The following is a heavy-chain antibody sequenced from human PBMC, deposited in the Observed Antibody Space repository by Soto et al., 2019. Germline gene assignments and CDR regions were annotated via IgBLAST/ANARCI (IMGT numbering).Heavy chain of an antibody. CDR2: IYWNDDK. J-gene: IGHJ4*02. D-gene: IGHD3-3*01. CDR1: GFSLSTSGVG. V-gene: IGHV2-5*01. Sequence: QLTLKESGPTLVKPPQPLTLTCTLSGFSLSTSGVGVGWIRQPPGTALERLALIYWNDDKRYSPSLKSRLTITKDTSKIQVVLTMTNMDPVDTATYYCAHRTYYDFWSGYREQPEAAFDYWGQGTLVTVSS. CDR3: AHRTYYDFWSGYREQPEAAFDY.